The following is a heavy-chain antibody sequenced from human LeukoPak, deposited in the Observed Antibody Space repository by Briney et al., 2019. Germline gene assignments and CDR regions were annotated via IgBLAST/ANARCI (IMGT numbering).Heavy chain of an antibody. CDR2: ISYDGTNK. CDR3: ARDMNNRGAFDI. J-gene: IGHJ3*02. V-gene: IGHV3-30*03. CDR1: GFTFNSYD. D-gene: IGHD1/OR15-1a*01. Sequence: GGSLRLSCAASGFTFNSYDIHCVRQARDKGLEWVAVISYDGTNKYYADSVKGRITISRDNSENTLYLQMSSLRAEDTAVYYCARDMNNRGAFDIWGQGTMVTVSS.